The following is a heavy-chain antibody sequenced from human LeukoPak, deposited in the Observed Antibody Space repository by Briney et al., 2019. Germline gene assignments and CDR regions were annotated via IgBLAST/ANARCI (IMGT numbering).Heavy chain of an antibody. CDR2: IYYSGST. V-gene: IGHV4-61*01. CDR1: GGSVSSGSYY. CDR3: AMRGYCSSTSCSDYGRMDV. Sequence: SETLSLTCTVSGGSVSSGSYYWSWIRQPPGKGLEWIGYIYYSGSTNYNPSLKSRVTISVDTSKNQFSLKLSSVTAADTAVYYCAMRGYCSSTSCSDYGRMDVWGKGTTVTFSS. D-gene: IGHD2-2*01. J-gene: IGHJ6*04.